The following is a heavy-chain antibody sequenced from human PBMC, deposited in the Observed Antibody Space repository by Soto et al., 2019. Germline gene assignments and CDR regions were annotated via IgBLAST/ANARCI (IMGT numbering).Heavy chain of an antibody. V-gene: IGHV4-61*01. D-gene: IGHD6-6*01. J-gene: IGHJ6*01. CDR1: GGSVSIGSYY. Sequence: SETLSVTCTFSGGSVSIGSYYWSWIRQPPGKGLEWIGYIYYSGSTNYNPSLKSRVTISVDTSKNQFSLKLSSVTAADTAVYYCARQLVLAYYGMDVWGQGTTVTVSS. CDR2: IYYSGST. CDR3: ARQLVLAYYGMDV.